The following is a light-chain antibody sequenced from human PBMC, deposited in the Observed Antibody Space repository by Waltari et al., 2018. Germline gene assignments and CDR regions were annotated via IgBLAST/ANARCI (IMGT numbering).Light chain of an antibody. CDR1: QSVSRY. J-gene: IGKJ4*01. V-gene: IGKV3-11*01. Sequence: EIVLTHSPATLSLSPGERATLSCRASQSVSRYLAWYQQKPGQAPRLLIYDASNRATGIPARFSGSGSGTDFTLTISSLEPEDSAVYYCQQRSIWPPLTFGGGTKVEIK. CDR3: QQRSIWPPLT. CDR2: DAS.